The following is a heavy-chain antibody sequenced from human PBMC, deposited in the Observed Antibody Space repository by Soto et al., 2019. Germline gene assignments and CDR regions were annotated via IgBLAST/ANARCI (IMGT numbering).Heavy chain of an antibody. Sequence: GESLKISCKGSGYSFTSYWIGWVRQMPGKGLEWMGIIYPGDSDTRYSPSFQGQVTISADKSISTAYLQWSSLKASDTAMYYCARLGGACGYYYYYYMDVWGKGTTVTVSS. CDR2: IYPGDSDT. J-gene: IGHJ6*03. V-gene: IGHV5-51*01. CDR1: GYSFTSYW. D-gene: IGHD3-3*01. CDR3: ARLGGACGYYYYYYMDV.